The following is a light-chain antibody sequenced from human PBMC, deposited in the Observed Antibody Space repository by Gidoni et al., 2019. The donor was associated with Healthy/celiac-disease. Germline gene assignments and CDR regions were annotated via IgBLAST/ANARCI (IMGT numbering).Light chain of an antibody. CDR3: QQYNNWPGVT. Sequence: EIVITQFPATLSVVPGEIAILSSRASQSVSSNLAWYQQKPGQATRLLIDGASTRATGIPARLSGCASGTEFTLTISSLQSEDFTVYYCQQYNNWPGVTFGGGTKVEIK. V-gene: IGKV3-15*01. CDR1: QSVSSN. CDR2: GAS. J-gene: IGKJ4*01.